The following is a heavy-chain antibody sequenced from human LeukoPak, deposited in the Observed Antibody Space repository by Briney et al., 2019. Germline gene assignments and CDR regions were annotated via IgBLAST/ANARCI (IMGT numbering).Heavy chain of an antibody. CDR3: ARGILWFGELVGWFDP. CDR2: IYTSGST. D-gene: IGHD3-10*01. CDR1: GGSISSYY. J-gene: IGHJ5*02. Sequence: SETLSLTCTVSGGSISSYYWSWIRQPAGKGLEWIGRIYTSGSTNYNPSLKSRVTMSVDTSKNQFSLKLSSVTAADTAVYYCARGILWFGELVGWFDPWGQGTLVTVSS. V-gene: IGHV4-4*07.